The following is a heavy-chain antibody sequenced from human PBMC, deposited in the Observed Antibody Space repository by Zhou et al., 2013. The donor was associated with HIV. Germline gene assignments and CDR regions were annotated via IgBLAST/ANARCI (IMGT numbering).Heavy chain of an antibody. CDR2: ISGSGSST. J-gene: IGHJ3*02. V-gene: IGHV3-23*01. CDR1: RFTFRFTFSSYA. Sequence: VQLLESGGGLVQPGGSLRLSCAASRFTFRFTFSSYAMSWVRQAPGKGLEWVSAISGSGSSTYYADSVKGRFTISRDNSKNTLYLQMNSLRAEDTALYYCAKDLFNSGYPTGSAFDIWAKGQWSPSLQ. CDR3: AKDLFNSGYPTGSAFDI. D-gene: IGHD5-12*01.